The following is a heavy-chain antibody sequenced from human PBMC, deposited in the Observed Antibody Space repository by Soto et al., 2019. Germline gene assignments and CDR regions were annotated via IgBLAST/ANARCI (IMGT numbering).Heavy chain of an antibody. CDR1: CGSISSSSDY. CDR3: ARAKRDGHNRGRIHCFDY. Sequence: TLSLTCAVSCGSISSSSDYWCWILQPPGEGLEWIGKIDYNGVTYYSPSLKSRVAISKDTSRNQFSLKVTSVTAADKAIYYCARAKRDGHNRGRIHCFDYWGPGTLATVSS. CDR2: IDYNGVT. V-gene: IGHV4-39*01. J-gene: IGHJ4*02.